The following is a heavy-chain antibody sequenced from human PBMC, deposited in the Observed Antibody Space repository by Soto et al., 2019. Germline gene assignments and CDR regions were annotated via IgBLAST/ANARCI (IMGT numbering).Heavy chain of an antibody. CDR2: ISPRTGSA. J-gene: IGHJ6*02. D-gene: IGHD3-10*01. CDR1: GYTFTDYY. V-gene: IGHV1-2*02. Sequence: GASVKVSCKASGYTFTDYYIHWVRQAPGPGLEWMGWISPRTGSANFAQRFQGRVSMTRDTSITTAYMELRRLKSDDTAVYYCARGHYYGRAYAMDVWGQGTTVTVYS. CDR3: ARGHYYGRAYAMDV.